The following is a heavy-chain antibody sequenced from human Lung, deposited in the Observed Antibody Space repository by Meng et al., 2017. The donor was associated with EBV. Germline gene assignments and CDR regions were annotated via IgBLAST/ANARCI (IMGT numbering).Heavy chain of an antibody. Sequence: DVQLVGSGGGLVQPGGSLRLSCAASGFTFRSYSMNWVRQAPGKGLEWVSSISSRSSYIYYAASLKGRLTISRDNAQNSLYLQMNSLRAEDTAVYYCAREYCSGGTCGFDYWGQGTLVTVSS. J-gene: IGHJ4*02. D-gene: IGHD2-15*01. V-gene: IGHV3-21*01. CDR3: AREYCSGGTCGFDY. CDR2: ISSRSSYI. CDR1: GFTFRSYS.